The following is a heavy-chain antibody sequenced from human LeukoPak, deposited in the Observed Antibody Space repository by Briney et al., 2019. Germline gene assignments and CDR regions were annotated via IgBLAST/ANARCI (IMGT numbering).Heavy chain of an antibody. CDR2: IRYDGSNK. CDR3: ARDRAVAGLCDY. V-gene: IGHV3-30*02. Sequence: GGSLRLSCAASGFTFSSYGMHWVRQAPGKGLEGVAFIRYDGSNKYYADSVKGRFTISRDNSKNTLYLQMNSLRVEDTAVYYCARDRAVAGLCDYWGQGTLVTVSS. D-gene: IGHD6-19*01. CDR1: GFTFSSYG. J-gene: IGHJ4*02.